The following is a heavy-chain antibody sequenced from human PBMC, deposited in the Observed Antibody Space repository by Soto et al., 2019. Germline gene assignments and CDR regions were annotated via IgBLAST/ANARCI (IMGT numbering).Heavy chain of an antibody. Sequence: ESGGGLVQPGGSLRLSCAASGFTFRSYWMSWVRQAPGKGLEWVANIKQDGSEKYYVDSVKGRFTISRDDAKNSLYLQMNSLRAEDTAVYYCATRAGGGPPYYFDYWGQGTLVTVSS. J-gene: IGHJ4*02. CDR3: ATRAGGGPPYYFDY. D-gene: IGHD3-16*01. CDR1: GFTFRSYW. CDR2: IKQDGSEK. V-gene: IGHV3-7*01.